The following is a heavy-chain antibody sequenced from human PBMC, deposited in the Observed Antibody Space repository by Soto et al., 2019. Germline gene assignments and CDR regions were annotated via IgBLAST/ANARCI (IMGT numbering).Heavy chain of an antibody. CDR2: ISYDGSNK. D-gene: IGHD3-10*01. V-gene: IGHV3-30*18. J-gene: IGHJ6*03. CDR3: AKTGXXFXXXXXPGGYYYYMDV. CDR1: GFTFSSYG. Sequence: QVQLVESGGGVVQPGRSLRLSCAASGFTFSSYGMHWVRQAPGKGLEWVAVISYDGSNKYYADSVKGRFTISRDNSKNTLYLQMNSLRAEDTAVYYCAKTGXXFXXXXXPGGYYYYMDVWGKGTTVTXSS.